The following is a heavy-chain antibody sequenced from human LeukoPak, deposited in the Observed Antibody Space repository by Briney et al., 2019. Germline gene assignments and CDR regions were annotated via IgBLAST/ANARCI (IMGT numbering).Heavy chain of an antibody. D-gene: IGHD2-21*02. J-gene: IGHJ5*02. V-gene: IGHV4-59*01. Sequence: PSQTLSLTCTVSGDSLNIYYCTWIRQTPGKELEWIGFVASSGTSNYNPSLKSRVSISIDTSKNQFSLALTSVTPADTAVYYCARVVRGVVTSNWFDPWGQGTLVSVSS. CDR2: VASSGTS. CDR1: GDSLNIYY. CDR3: ARVVRGVVTSNWFDP.